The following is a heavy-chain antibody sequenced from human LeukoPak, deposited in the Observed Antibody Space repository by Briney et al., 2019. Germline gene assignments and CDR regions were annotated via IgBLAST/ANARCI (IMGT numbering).Heavy chain of an antibody. CDR1: GGTFSSYA. Sequence: SVKVSYKASGGTFSSYAISWVRQAPGQGLEWMGRIIPILGIANYAQKFQGRVTITADKSTSTAYMELSSLRSEDTAVYYCASPGSYYYDSSGYLDYWGQGTLVTVSS. CDR3: ASPGSYYYDSSGYLDY. J-gene: IGHJ4*02. V-gene: IGHV1-69*04. CDR2: IIPILGIA. D-gene: IGHD3-22*01.